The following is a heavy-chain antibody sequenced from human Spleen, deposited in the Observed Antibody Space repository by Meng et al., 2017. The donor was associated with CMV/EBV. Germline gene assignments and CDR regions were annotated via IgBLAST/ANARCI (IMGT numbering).Heavy chain of an antibody. CDR3: ARDYDWGADY. Sequence: ASVKVSCKASGYTLSSYGISWVRQAPGQGLEWMGWIRPNNGDTNYAQDFQGRITVTSDSSFNTVYMELSRLTSDDTAVYYCARDYDWGADYWGQGTLVTVSS. D-gene: IGHD3-9*01. CDR1: GYTLSSYG. V-gene: IGHV1-18*01. J-gene: IGHJ4*02. CDR2: IRPNNGDT.